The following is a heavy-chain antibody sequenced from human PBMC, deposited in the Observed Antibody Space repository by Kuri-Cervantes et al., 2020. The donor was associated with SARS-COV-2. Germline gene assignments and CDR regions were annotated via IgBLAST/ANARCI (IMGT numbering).Heavy chain of an antibody. CDR1: GFAFTSYA. D-gene: IGHD3-22*01. V-gene: IGHV3-23*01. CDR3: AKGFWASSGYYADY. CDR2: ISGGGGST. J-gene: IGHJ4*02. Sequence: GGSLRLSCSASGFAFTSYAMSWVRLAPGKGLEWVAAISGGGGSTYYADSVRGRFTISRDNSKNTLYLQMNSLRAEDTAVYYCAKGFWASSGYYADYWGQGTLVTVSS.